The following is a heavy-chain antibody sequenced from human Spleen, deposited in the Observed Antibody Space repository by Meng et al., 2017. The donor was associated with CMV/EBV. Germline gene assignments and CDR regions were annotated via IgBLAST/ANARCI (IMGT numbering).Heavy chain of an antibody. D-gene: IGHD3-22*01. CDR3: AKDESRYDSSGYYFH. CDR1: FSGYY. V-gene: IGHV3-23*01. J-gene: IGHJ4*02. CDR2: ISGSGGST. Sequence: FSGYYWSWIRKPPGKGLEWVSAISGSGGSTYDADSVKGRFTISRDNSKNTLYLQMNSLRAEDTAVYYCAKDESRYDSSGYYFHWGQGTLVTVSS.